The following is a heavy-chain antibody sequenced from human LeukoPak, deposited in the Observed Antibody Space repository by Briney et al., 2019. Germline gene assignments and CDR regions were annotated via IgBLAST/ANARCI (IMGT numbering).Heavy chain of an antibody. CDR2: ISSSSSSI. Sequence: PGGSLRLSCAASGFTFSSYSMNWVRQAPGKGLEWVSFISSSSSSINYADSVKGRFTISRDNAKNSLYLQMNSLRAEDTAVYYCARTRVITPNWFDPWGQGTLVTVSS. CDR3: ARTRVITPNWFDP. CDR1: GFTFSSYS. J-gene: IGHJ5*02. D-gene: IGHD4-23*01. V-gene: IGHV3-21*01.